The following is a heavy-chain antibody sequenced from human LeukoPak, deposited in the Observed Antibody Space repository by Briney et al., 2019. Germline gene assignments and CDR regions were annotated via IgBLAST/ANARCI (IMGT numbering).Heavy chain of an antibody. CDR3: TRHYDILTGYQKTFDY. CDR2: IRRKANSYAT. J-gene: IGHJ4*02. V-gene: IGHV3-73*01. Sequence: GGSLRLSCAASGFTFSGSAMHWVRQASGKGLEWFGRIRRKANSYATAYAASVKGRFTISRDDSKNTAYLQMNSLKTEDTAVYYCTRHYDILTGYQKTFDYWGQGTLVTVSS. D-gene: IGHD3-9*01. CDR1: GFTFSGSA.